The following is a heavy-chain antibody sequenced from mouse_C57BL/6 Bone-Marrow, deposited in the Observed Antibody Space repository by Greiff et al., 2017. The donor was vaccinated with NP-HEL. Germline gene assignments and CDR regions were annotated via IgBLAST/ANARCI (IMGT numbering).Heavy chain of an antibody. V-gene: IGHV5-12*01. CDR3: ARPEDYWYFDV. J-gene: IGHJ1*03. CDR1: GFTFSDYY. CDR2: ISNGGGST. Sequence: EVLLVESGGGLVQPGGSLKLSCAASGFTFSDYYMYWVRQTPEKRLEWVAYISNGGGSTYYPDTVKGRFTISRDNAKNTLYLQMSRLKSEDTAMYYCARPEDYWYFDVWGTGTTVTVSS.